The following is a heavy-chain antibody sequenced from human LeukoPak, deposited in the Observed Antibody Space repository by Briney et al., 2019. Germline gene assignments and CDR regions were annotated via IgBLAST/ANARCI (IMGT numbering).Heavy chain of an antibody. J-gene: IGHJ4*02. V-gene: IGHV3-23*01. CDR1: GFTFSTYA. CDR2: ISGSGGSS. Sequence: PGGTLRLSCAASGFTFSTYAMSWVRQAPGKGLEWVSGISGSGGSSYYADFVKGLFTISRDNFKNTLYLQMNGLRAEDTAVYYCAKTPQTMVTSFDYWGQGTLVTV. CDR3: AKTPQTMVTSFDY. D-gene: IGHD4-23*01.